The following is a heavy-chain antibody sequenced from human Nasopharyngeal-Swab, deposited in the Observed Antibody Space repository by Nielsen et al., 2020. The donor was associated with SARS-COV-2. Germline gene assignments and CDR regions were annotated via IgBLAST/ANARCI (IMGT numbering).Heavy chain of an antibody. J-gene: IGHJ6*02. CDR1: RGSISSSSYY. D-gene: IGHD6-6*01. CDR2: IYYSGST. Sequence: SETLSLTCTVSRGSISSSSYYWGWIRQPPGKGLEWIGSIYYSGSTYYNPSLKSRVTISVDTSKNQFSLKLSSVTAADTAVYYCARQSVGYSSSSLYYYYYGMDVWGQGTTVTVSS. V-gene: IGHV4-39*01. CDR3: ARQSVGYSSSSLYYYYYGMDV.